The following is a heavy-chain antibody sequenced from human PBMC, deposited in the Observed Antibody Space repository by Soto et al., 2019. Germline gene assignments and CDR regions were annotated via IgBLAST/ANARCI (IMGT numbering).Heavy chain of an antibody. V-gene: IGHV3-21*01. CDR1: GFTFSSYS. D-gene: IGHD3-22*01. CDR3: ARDGLYYDSSGYPASYYYGMDV. CDR2: ISSSSSYI. J-gene: IGHJ6*02. Sequence: PGGSLRLSCAASGFTFSSYSMNWVRQAPGKGLEWVSSISSSSSYIYYADSVKGRFTISRDNAKNSLYLQMNSLRAEDTAVYYCARDGLYYDSSGYPASYYYGMDVWGQGTKVTVSS.